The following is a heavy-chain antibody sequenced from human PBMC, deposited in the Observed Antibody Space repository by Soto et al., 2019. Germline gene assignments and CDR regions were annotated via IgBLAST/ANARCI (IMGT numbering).Heavy chain of an antibody. CDR3: ARAISTGYNILTGYYMDY. D-gene: IGHD3-9*01. V-gene: IGHV4-61*08. CDR1: GGSVSSGAYY. Sequence: SETLSLTCSVSGGSVSSGAYYWSWIRQPPEKGLEWIGYIYYSGSTNYNPSLKSRVTISVDTSKNQFSLKLTSMTAAGAAVYYCARAISTGYNILTGYYMDYWRQGSLVTVSS. J-gene: IGHJ4*02. CDR2: IYYSGST.